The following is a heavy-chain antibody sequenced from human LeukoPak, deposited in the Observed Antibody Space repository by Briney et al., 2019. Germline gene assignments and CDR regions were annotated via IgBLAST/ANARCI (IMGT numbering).Heavy chain of an antibody. D-gene: IGHD3-3*01. CDR1: GGSISSYY. V-gene: IGHV4-4*07. CDR2: IYTSGST. CDR3: ARDSITIFGVVRFDWFDP. J-gene: IGHJ5*02. Sequence: PSETLSLNCTVSGGSISSYYWRWIRQPAGKGLERIGRIYTSGSTNYNPSLKSRVTMSVDTSKNQFSLKLSSVTAADTAVYYCARDSITIFGVVRFDWFDPWGQGTLVTVSS.